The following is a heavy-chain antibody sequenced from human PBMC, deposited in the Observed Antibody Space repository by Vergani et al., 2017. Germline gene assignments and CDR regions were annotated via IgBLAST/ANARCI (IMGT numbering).Heavy chain of an antibody. V-gene: IGHV3-23*01. D-gene: IGHD3-9*01. Sequence: EVQLLESGGGLVQPGGSLRLSCAASGFTFSSYAMSWVRQAPGKGLEWVSAITDRGVTTYYADSVKGRFTISRDNSKITLYVQMNSLRAEDTAVYYCAKYDILTGIDDAFDIWGQGTMVTVSS. J-gene: IGHJ3*02. CDR3: AKYDILTGIDDAFDI. CDR2: ITDRGVTT. CDR1: GFTFSSYA.